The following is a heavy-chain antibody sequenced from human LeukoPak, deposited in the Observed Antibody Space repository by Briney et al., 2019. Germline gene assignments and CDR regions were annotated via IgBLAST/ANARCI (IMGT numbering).Heavy chain of an antibody. CDR3: ARLYVPAAPDAFDI. Sequence: ASVKVSCKASGATFSSYAISRVRQAPGQGLEWMGGIIPIFGTANYAQKFQGRVTITADESTSTAYMELSSLRSEDTAVYYCARLYVPAAPDAFDIWGQGTMVTVSS. D-gene: IGHD2-2*01. CDR1: GATFSSYA. V-gene: IGHV1-69*13. J-gene: IGHJ3*02. CDR2: IIPIFGTA.